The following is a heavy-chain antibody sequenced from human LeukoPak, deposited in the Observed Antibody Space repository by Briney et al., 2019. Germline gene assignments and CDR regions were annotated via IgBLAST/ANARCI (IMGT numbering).Heavy chain of an antibody. D-gene: IGHD3-22*01. J-gene: IGHJ4*02. CDR1: GFAFNTYS. CDR2: ITTSSTTK. V-gene: IGHV3-48*04. Sequence: GGSLRLSCAASGFAFNTYSMNWVRQAPGKGLQWVSSITTSSTTKYYADSVKGRFTISRDNAKNSLYLQMNSLRAEDTAVYYCARDRGLSYYYDSSGYPFGYWGQGTLVTVSS. CDR3: ARDRGLSYYYDSSGYPFGY.